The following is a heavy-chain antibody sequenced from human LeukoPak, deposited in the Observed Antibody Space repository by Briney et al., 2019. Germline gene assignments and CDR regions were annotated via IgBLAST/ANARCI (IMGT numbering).Heavy chain of an antibody. CDR2: IYYSGST. CDR1: GGSISSGGYY. D-gene: IGHD3-22*01. V-gene: IGHV4-31*03. Sequence: TSETLSLTCTVSGGSISSGGYYWSWIRQHPGKGLEWIGYIYYSGSTYYNPSLKSRVTISVDTSKNQFSLKLSSVTAADTAVYYCARGYDSSGYPADFDYWGQGTLVTVSS. CDR3: ARGYDSSGYPADFDY. J-gene: IGHJ4*02.